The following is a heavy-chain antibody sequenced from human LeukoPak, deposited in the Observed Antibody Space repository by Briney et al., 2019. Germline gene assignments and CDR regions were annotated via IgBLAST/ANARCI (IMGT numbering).Heavy chain of an antibody. V-gene: IGHV3-21*01. CDR1: GFTLSGYN. CDR3: AAAPELPVRFDP. D-gene: IGHD1-14*01. CDR2: ISASSSFI. Sequence: GGSLRLSCASGFTLSGYNMNWVRQAPGKGLEWVASISASSSFIYYSDSVRGRFTISRDNPKKSLYLQMNNLRVEDTAVYFCAAAPELPVRFDPWGQGTLVTVSS. J-gene: IGHJ5*02.